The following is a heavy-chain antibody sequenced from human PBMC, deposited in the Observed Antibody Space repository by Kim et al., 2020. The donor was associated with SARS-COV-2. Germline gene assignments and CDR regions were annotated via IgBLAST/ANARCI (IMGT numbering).Heavy chain of an antibody. V-gene: IGHV4-61*01. CDR1: GGSVSSGSYY. D-gene: IGHD3-10*01. CDR2: IYYSGST. CDR3: ARGYGSGSYYFDY. J-gene: IGHJ4*02. Sequence: SETLSLTCTVSGGSVSSGSYYWSWIRQPPGKGLEWIGYIYYSGSTNYNPSLKSRVTISVDTSKNQFSLKLSSVTAADTAVYYCARGYGSGSYYFDYWGQGTLVTVSS.